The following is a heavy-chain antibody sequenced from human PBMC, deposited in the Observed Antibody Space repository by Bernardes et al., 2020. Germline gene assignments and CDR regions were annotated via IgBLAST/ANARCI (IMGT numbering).Heavy chain of an antibody. CDR1: GISFSSSA. Sequence: GGSLRLSCEASGISFSSSAMSWVRQAPGKGLEYVSVISGDGGSKYYADSVRGRFRISRDNAQNTVFLQMDSLGDDDTAVYYCAKGGDYVWGSYRYTPFDLWGQGRQVTVSS. D-gene: IGHD3-16*02. J-gene: IGHJ4*02. CDR3: AKGGDYVWGSYRYTPFDL. V-gene: IGHV3-23*01. CDR2: ISGDGGSK.